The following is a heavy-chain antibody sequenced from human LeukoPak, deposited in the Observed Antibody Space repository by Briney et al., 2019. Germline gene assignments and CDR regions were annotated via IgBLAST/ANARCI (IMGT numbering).Heavy chain of an antibody. CDR2: IYHSGST. D-gene: IGHD6-19*01. J-gene: IGHJ4*02. Sequence: PSETLSLTCAVSGYSISSGYYWGWIRQPPGKGLEWIGSIYHSGSTYYNPSLKSRVTISVDTSKNQFSLKLSSVTAADTAVYYCARVQYSSGWYLPLWGQGTLVTVSS. CDR1: GYSISSGYY. CDR3: ARVQYSSGWYLPL. V-gene: IGHV4-38-2*01.